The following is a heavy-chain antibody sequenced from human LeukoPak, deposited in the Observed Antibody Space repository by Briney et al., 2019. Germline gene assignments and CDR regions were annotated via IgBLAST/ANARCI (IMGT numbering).Heavy chain of an antibody. D-gene: IGHD3-3*01. CDR1: GGTFSSYA. Sequence: SVKVSCKASGGTFSSYAISWVRQAPGQGLEWMGGIIPIFGTANYAQKFQGRVTITTDESTSTAYMELSSPRSEDTAVYYCARSKYYDFWSGYFAHAYYFDYWGQGTLVTVSS. CDR3: ARSKYYDFWSGYFAHAYYFDY. CDR2: IIPIFGTA. J-gene: IGHJ4*02. V-gene: IGHV1-69*05.